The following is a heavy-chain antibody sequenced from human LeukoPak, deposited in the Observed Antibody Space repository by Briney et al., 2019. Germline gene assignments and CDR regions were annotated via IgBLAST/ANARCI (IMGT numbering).Heavy chain of an antibody. J-gene: IGHJ1*01. D-gene: IGHD6-13*01. V-gene: IGHV3-23*01. CDR2: ISGSGGST. CDR1: GFTFSSYA. Sequence: GGSLRLSCAASGFTFSSYAMSWVRQAPGKGLEWVSAISGSGGSTYYADSVKGRFTISRDNSKNTLYLQMNSLRAEDTAVYYCAKDSSGYSSSWEYFQHWGQGTLVTVSS. CDR3: AKDSSGYSSSWEYFQH.